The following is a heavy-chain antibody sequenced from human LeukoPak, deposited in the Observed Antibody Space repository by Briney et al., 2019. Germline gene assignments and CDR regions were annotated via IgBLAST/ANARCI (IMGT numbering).Heavy chain of an antibody. D-gene: IGHD3-3*01. V-gene: IGHV4-39*01. CDR1: GGSINSRSYY. J-gene: IGHJ4*02. CDR2: IYYSGST. CDR3: ARLNYDFWGEFRY. Sequence: SETLSLTCTVSGGSINSRSYYWGWIRQPPGKGLEWIGTIYYSGSTYYNPSLKSRVTISVDTSKNQFSLKLSSVTAADTAVYYRARLNYDFWGEFRYWGQGTLVTVSS.